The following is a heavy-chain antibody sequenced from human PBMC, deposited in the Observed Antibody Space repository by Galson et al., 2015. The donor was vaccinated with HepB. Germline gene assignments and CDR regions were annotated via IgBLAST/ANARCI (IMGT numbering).Heavy chain of an antibody. D-gene: IGHD3-3*01. CDR3: ARRGNGYYIRTEFDY. J-gene: IGHJ4*02. Sequence: QSGAEVKKPGESLKISCKGSGYSFTSYWNGWVRQMPGKGLEWMGIIYPGDSDTRYSPSFQGQVTISADKSISTAYLQWSSLKASDAAMYDCARRGNGYYIRTEFDYWGQGTLVTVSS. CDR2: IYPGDSDT. CDR1: GYSFTSYW. V-gene: IGHV5-51*01.